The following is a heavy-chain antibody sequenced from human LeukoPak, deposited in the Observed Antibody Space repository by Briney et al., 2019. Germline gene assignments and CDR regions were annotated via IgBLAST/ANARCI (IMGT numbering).Heavy chain of an antibody. CDR2: IYSGGST. V-gene: IGHV3-53*01. CDR3: AREAIHYDILTGYHQTYYFDY. CDR1: GFTVSSNY. D-gene: IGHD3-9*01. Sequence: GGSLRLSCAASGFTVSSNYMSWVRQAPGKGLEWVSVIYSGGSTYYADSVKGRFTISRDNSKNTLYLQMNSLRAEDTAVYYCAREAIHYDILTGYHQTYYFDYWGQGTLVTVSS. J-gene: IGHJ4*02.